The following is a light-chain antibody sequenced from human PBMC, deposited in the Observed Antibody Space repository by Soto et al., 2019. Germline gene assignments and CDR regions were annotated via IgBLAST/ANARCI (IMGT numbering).Light chain of an antibody. CDR1: SSDVGAYNY. CDR3: CSYAGSHTPWV. Sequence: QSALTQPRSVSGSPGQSVTISCTGTSSDVGAYNYVSWYQQHPGKAPKLMIYDVNKWPSGVPHRFSGSKSGNTASLTISGLQAEDEADYHCCSYAGSHTPWVFGGGTKVTVL. J-gene: IGLJ3*02. CDR2: DVN. V-gene: IGLV2-11*01.